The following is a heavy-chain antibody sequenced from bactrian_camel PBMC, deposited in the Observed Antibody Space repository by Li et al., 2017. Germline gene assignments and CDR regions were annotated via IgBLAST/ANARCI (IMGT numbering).Heavy chain of an antibody. J-gene: IGHJ4*01. CDR2: ISEDGST. D-gene: IGHD5*01. CDR1: GFTFTSVF. CDR3: AASPGSHTSCLAGALYKY. Sequence: HVQLVESGGGLVQPGGSLRLSCAASGFTFTSVFMARVRQAPGKGLELVSSISEDGSTVYADSVKGRFTISRDNAKSAVYLQMESLKPEDTAQYFCAASPGSHTSCLAGALYKYWGQGTQVTVS. V-gene: IGHV3-2*01.